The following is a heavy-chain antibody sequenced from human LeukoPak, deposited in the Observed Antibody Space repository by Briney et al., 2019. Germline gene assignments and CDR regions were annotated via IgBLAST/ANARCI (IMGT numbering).Heavy chain of an antibody. V-gene: IGHV3-21*06. J-gene: IGHJ4*02. Sequence: PGGSLRLSCATSGFTFSTFAMHWVRLSPGKGLEWVSSITGSGPYMLYADSVKHRFTISRDNTKNLLYLEMNSLRAEDTAMYFCVRDVGAVRGEVYFDYWGQGTLVTVSS. D-gene: IGHD3-10*01. CDR1: GFTFSTFA. CDR2: ITGSGPYM. CDR3: VRDVGAVRGEVYFDY.